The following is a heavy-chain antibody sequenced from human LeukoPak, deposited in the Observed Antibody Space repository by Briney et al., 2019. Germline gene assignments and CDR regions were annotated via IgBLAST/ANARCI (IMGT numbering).Heavy chain of an antibody. V-gene: IGHV3-66*01. CDR3: ARDLCSGGSCYPDY. Sequence: GGSLRLSCAASGFTVSSNYVSWVRQAPGKGLEWVSIIYSGGSTYYADSVKGRFTISRDNSKNTLYLQMNSLGAEDTAVYYCARDLCSGGSCYPDYWGQGTLVTVSS. CDR1: GFTVSSNY. D-gene: IGHD2-15*01. J-gene: IGHJ4*02. CDR2: IYSGGST.